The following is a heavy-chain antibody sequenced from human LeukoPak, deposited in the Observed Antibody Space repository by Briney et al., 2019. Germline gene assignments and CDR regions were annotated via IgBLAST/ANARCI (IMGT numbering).Heavy chain of an antibody. CDR2: IYHSGST. V-gene: IGHV4-38-2*02. CDR3: ARASPPFDY. Sequence: SETLSLTCTVSGYSISGGYYWGWIRQPPGKGLEWIGSIYHSGSTYYNPSLKSRVTISIDTSKNQFSLKLSSVTAADTAVYYCARASPPFDYWGQGTLVTVSS. CDR1: GYSISGGYY. J-gene: IGHJ4*02.